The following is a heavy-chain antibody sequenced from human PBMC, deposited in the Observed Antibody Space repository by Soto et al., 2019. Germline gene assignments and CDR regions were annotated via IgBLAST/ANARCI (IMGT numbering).Heavy chain of an antibody. J-gene: IGHJ3*02. CDR3: AREAIIKTDTDAFDI. D-gene: IGHD1-1*01. CDR1: GGSISSDNYY. V-gene: IGHV4-31*03. CDR2: IHYSGRA. Sequence: QEELQESGPGLVQHSQTLSLTCSVSGGSISSDNYYWSWIRQHPGKGLEWIGYIHYSGRAHYNPSLQSRVTLSVDTSENQYSLKLSSVTAADTATYFCAREAIIKTDTDAFDIWGQGTVVTVSS.